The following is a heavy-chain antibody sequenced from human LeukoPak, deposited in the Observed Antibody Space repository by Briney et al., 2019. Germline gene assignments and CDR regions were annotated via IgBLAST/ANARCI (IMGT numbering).Heavy chain of an antibody. J-gene: IGHJ6*02. V-gene: IGHV4-59*01. Sequence: PSETLSLTCTVSGGSISSFYWSWIRQPPGKGLQWIGYIDYSGSTDYNPSLKSRVTMSVDTSKNQFSLKLSSVTAADTAVYYCARDLRGSGSYYYYYYGMDVWGQGTTVTVSS. D-gene: IGHD3-10*01. CDR1: GGSISSFY. CDR3: ARDLRGSGSYYYYYYGMDV. CDR2: IDYSGST.